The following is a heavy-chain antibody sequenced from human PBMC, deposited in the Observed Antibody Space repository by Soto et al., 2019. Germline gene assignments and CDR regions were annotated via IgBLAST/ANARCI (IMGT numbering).Heavy chain of an antibody. J-gene: IGHJ4*02. CDR1: GFTFNKYW. V-gene: IGHV3-7*05. CDR2: IKQDGSEK. CDR3: ARETACPNGICPFDY. Sequence: GGSLRLSCAASGFTFNKYWMSWVRQAPGKGLEWVANIKQDGSEKYYVDSVKGRFTISRDNAKNSLYLQMNSLRAEDTAVYYCARETACPNGICPFDYWGQGTLVTVSS. D-gene: IGHD2-8*01.